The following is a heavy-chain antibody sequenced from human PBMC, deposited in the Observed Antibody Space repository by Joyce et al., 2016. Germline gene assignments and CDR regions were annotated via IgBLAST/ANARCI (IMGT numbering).Heavy chain of an antibody. CDR1: GFTFSNVA. Sequence: EVQLLESGGGLVQPGGSLRLSCVVAGFTFSNVAMNWIRQDQGKGLECVSIISGSGDYIKYADSVRGRFTISRDNSKNTVYLQMNDLRAEDTGVYFCARDWQADNWGQGTLVTVSS. CDR3: ARDWQADN. V-gene: IGHV3-23*01. CDR2: ISGSGDYI. J-gene: IGHJ4*02.